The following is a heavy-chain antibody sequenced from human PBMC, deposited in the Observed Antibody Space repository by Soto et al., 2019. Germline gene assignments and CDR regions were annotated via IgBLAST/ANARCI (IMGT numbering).Heavy chain of an antibody. D-gene: IGHD4-17*01. CDR2: IYYSGST. V-gene: IGHV4-59*01. CDR1: GGSISSYY. Sequence: SETLSLTCTVSGGSISSYYWSWIRQPPGKGLEWIGYIYYSGSTNYNPSLKSRVTISVDTSKNQFSLKLSSVTAADTAVYYCARAGIYGDYSPFDYWGQGTLVTVSS. CDR3: ARAGIYGDYSPFDY. J-gene: IGHJ4*02.